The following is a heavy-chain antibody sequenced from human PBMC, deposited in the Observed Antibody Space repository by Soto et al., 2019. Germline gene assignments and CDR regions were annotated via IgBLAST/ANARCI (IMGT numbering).Heavy chain of an antibody. Sequence: PWWSLRLSCAASGFAFSSHPMSWFRQAPERGLEWVSGISDGGDLTYNADSVKGRFTISRDNSKNILFLQMNSLRAEDTALYYCARRAFGSSRSFDLWGQGTMVTVSS. CDR1: GFAFSSHP. D-gene: IGHD6-6*01. CDR2: ISDGGDLT. V-gene: IGHV3-23*01. J-gene: IGHJ3*01. CDR3: ARRAFGSSRSFDL.